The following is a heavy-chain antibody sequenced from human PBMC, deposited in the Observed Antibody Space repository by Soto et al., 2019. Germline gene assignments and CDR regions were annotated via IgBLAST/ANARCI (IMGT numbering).Heavy chain of an antibody. J-gene: IGHJ4*02. D-gene: IGHD2-8*02. CDR3: ARHRPGPYDY. CDR1: GGSISNYY. CDR2: IYYSGST. Sequence: SDTLSLTCSVSGGSISNYYWSWIRQSPGKGLEWIGYIYYSGSTNYNPSLKSRLTISVDTSKNQFSLKLSSVTAADTAVYYCARHRPGPYDYWGQGTLVTVSS. V-gene: IGHV4-59*08.